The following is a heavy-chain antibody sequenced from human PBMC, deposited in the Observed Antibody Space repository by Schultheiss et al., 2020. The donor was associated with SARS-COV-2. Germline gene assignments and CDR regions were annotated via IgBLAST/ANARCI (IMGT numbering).Heavy chain of an antibody. CDR2: ISGSGGTT. CDR3: AKINSFRLWGALDY. J-gene: IGHJ4*02. D-gene: IGHD4/OR15-4a*01. CDR1: GFTFDTYA. Sequence: GGSLRLSCAASGFTFDTYAMSWVRQAPGKGLEWVSAISGSGGTTYYADSVKGRFTISRDNSKNTVYLQMNRLRAEDTATYFCAKINSFRLWGALDYWGQGTLVTVSS. V-gene: IGHV3-23*01.